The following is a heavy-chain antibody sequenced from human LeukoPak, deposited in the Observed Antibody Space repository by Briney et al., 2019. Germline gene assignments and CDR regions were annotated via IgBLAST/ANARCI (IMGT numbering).Heavy chain of an antibody. CDR3: AKDRRGYFGYYFDY. CDR1: GFTFSSYG. D-gene: IGHD1-26*01. CDR2: ISYDGSNK. V-gene: IGHV3-30*18. Sequence: GGSLRLSCAASGFTFSSYGMHWVRQAPGKGLEWVAVISYDGSNKYYADSVKGRFTISRDNSKNTLYLQTNSLRAEDTAVYYCAKDRRGYFGYYFDYWGQGTLVTVSS. J-gene: IGHJ4*02.